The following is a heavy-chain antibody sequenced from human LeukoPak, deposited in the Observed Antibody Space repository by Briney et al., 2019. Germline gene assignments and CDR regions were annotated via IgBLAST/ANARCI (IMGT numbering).Heavy chain of an antibody. V-gene: IGHV1-18*01. D-gene: IGHD3-10*01. J-gene: IGHJ4*02. Sequence: ASVKVSCKASGYTFTSYGISWVRQAPGQGLEWMGWISAYNGNTNYAQKLQGRVTMTTDTSASTAYMELRSLRSDDTAVYYCARDRTRRYYGSGTLDYWGQGTLVTVSS. CDR1: GYTFTSYG. CDR2: ISAYNGNT. CDR3: ARDRTRRYYGSGTLDY.